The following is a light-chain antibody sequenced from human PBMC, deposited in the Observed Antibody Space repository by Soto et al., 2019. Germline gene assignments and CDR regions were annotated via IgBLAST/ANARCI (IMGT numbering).Light chain of an antibody. CDR1: SSNIGINY. J-gene: IGLJ1*01. CDR3: AAWDDSLSEV. V-gene: IGLV1-47*01. CDR2: RNN. Sequence: QSVLTQPPSASGTPGQRVTISCSGSSSNIGINYVYWYQQPPVTAPKLLIYRNNRRPSGVPDRFSGSKSGTSASLAFSGLRSEDEADYYCAAWDDSLSEVFGTGTKVTVL.